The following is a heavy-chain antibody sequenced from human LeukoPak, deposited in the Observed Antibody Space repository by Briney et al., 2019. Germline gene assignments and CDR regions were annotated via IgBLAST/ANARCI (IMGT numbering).Heavy chain of an antibody. J-gene: IGHJ4*02. Sequence: PGGSLRLSCSASGFTFISYAMRWVRQAPAKGVEWVSAISGSGGSTYYADSVKGRFTISRDNSKNTLYLQMNSLRAEDTAVYYCAKDLKEGRYYFDYWGQGTLVTVSS. V-gene: IGHV3-23*01. CDR1: GFTFISYA. CDR3: AKDLKEGRYYFDY. CDR2: ISGSGGST.